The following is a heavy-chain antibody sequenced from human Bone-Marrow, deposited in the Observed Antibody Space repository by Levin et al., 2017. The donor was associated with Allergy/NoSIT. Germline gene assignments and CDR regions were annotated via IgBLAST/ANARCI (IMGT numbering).Heavy chain of an antibody. CDR3: ARSYDYVWGIYRHAFDI. CDR2: IHSSGRS. D-gene: IGHD3-16*02. J-gene: IGHJ3*02. Sequence: SQTLSLTCTVSDGSIGSYYWSWIRQPPGKGLEWIGYIHSSGRSNYNPSLKNRIAISLDTSKDQFPLDLSSVTAADPAVYYCARSYDYVWGIYRHAFDIWGQGTMVTVSS. V-gene: IGHV4-4*09. CDR1: DGSIGSYY.